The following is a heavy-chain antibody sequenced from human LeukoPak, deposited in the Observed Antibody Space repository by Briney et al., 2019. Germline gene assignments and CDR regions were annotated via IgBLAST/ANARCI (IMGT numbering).Heavy chain of an antibody. CDR1: GFTFSSYS. D-gene: IGHD6-13*01. V-gene: IGHV3-21*01. CDR3: ARVGELAPIDY. CDR2: ISGSNNYI. Sequence: GGSLRLSCAASGFTFSSYSMNWVRQAPGKGLEWVSSISGSNNYIYYADSVKGRFTISRDNAKNSLYLQMNSLRAEDTAVYYCARVGELAPIDYWGQGILVTVSS. J-gene: IGHJ4*02.